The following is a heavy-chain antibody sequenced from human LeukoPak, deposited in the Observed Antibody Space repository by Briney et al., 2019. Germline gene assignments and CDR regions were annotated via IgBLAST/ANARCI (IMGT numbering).Heavy chain of an antibody. V-gene: IGHV1-2*02. J-gene: IGHJ3*02. CDR1: GYTFTSYG. CDR3: ARLPLWGDAFDI. CDR2: INPNSGGT. D-gene: IGHD2-21*01. Sequence: ASVKVSCKASGYTFTSYGISWVRQAPGQGLEWMGWINPNSGGTNYAQKFQGRVTMTRDTSISTAYMELSRLRSDDTAVYYCARLPLWGDAFDIWGQGTMVTVSS.